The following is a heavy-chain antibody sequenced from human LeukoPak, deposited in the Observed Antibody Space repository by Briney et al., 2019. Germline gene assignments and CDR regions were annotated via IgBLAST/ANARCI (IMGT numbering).Heavy chain of an antibody. J-gene: IGHJ4*02. Sequence: PSETLSLTCTVSGGSISSYYWSWIRQPPGKGLEWIGYIYYSGSTNYNPSLKSRVTISVDTSKNQFSLKLSSVTAADTAVYYCAMGNWNWSLDYWGQGTLVTLSS. D-gene: IGHD1-7*01. CDR2: IYYSGST. V-gene: IGHV4-59*01. CDR1: GGSISSYY. CDR3: AMGNWNWSLDY.